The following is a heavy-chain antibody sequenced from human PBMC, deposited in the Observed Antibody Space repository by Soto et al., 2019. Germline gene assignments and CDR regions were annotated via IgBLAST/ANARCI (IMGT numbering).Heavy chain of an antibody. V-gene: IGHV3-11*01. Sequence: QVQLVESGGGLVKPGGSLRLSCAASGFTFSDYYMSWIRQAPGKGLEWVSYISSSGSTIYYADSVKGRFTISRDNAKNSRWLEMSRLRAEETGVDYGAGATGAAHCGMDVGGQGATVTVS. J-gene: IGHJ6*02. D-gene: IGHD4-17*01. CDR1: GFTFSDYY. CDR3: AGATGAAHCGMDV. CDR2: ISSSGSTI.